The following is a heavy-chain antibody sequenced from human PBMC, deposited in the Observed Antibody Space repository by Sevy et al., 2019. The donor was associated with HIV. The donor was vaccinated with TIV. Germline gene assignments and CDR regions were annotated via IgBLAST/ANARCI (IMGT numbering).Heavy chain of an antibody. J-gene: IGHJ4*02. V-gene: IGHV3-23*01. CDR1: GFTFSSYA. D-gene: IGHD1-26*01. Sequence: GGSLRLSCAASGFTFSSYAMSWVRQAPGKGLEWVSAISGSGGSTYYADSVKGRFTISRDNSKNRLYLQMNSLRAEDTAVYYCAKGGDFPRVVGATTVDYFDYWGQGTLVTVSS. CDR2: ISGSGGST. CDR3: AKGGDFPRVVGATTVDYFDY.